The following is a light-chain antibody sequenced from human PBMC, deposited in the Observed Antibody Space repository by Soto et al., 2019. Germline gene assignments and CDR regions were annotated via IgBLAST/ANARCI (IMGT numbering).Light chain of an antibody. J-gene: IGKJ1*01. Sequence: EIVLTQSPATLSLSPGERATLSCRASQSVSSYLAWYQQKPGQAPRLLIYDASNRATGIPARFSGSGSGTDFTLIISRLEPEDFAVYYCQQRSNWPWTFGQGTKVEIK. CDR3: QQRSNWPWT. V-gene: IGKV3-11*01. CDR2: DAS. CDR1: QSVSSY.